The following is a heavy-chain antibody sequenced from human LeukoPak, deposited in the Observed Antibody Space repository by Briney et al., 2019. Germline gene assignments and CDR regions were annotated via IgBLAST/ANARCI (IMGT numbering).Heavy chain of an antibody. CDR3: ARGRITIFGVVIPLDAFDI. CDR1: GYTFTSYG. D-gene: IGHD3-3*01. V-gene: IGHV1-18*01. Sequence: GASVKVSCKASGYTFTSYGISWVRRAPGQGLEWMGWISAYNGNTNYAQKLQGRVTMTTDTSTSTAYMELRSLRSDDTAVYYCARGRITIFGVVIPLDAFDIWGQGTMVTVSS. CDR2: ISAYNGNT. J-gene: IGHJ3*02.